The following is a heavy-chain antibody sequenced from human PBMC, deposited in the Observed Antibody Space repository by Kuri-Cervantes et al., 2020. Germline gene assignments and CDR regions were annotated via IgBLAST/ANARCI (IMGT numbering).Heavy chain of an antibody. J-gene: IGHJ4*02. V-gene: IGHV3-7*01. Sequence: GGSLSLSCAASGFTFSNYWMAWVRQAPGKGMECVAMIKKDGSDGYYVDYVKGRFTISRDNVINSLFLQINSLRAEDPAVYYCAGEPRSLAYWGRGTLVTVSS. D-gene: IGHD2-15*01. CDR2: IKKDGSDG. CDR3: AGEPRSLAY. CDR1: GFTFSNYW.